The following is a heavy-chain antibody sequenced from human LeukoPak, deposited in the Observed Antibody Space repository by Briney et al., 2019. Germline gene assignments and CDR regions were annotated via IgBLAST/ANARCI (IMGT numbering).Heavy chain of an antibody. CDR3: ARGRGYSYGYGGNYY. V-gene: IGHV4-34*01. CDR1: GGSFSGYY. CDR2: INHSGST. D-gene: IGHD5-18*01. Sequence: PSETMSLTCAVYGGSFSGYYWSWIRQPPGKGLEWIGEINHSGSTNYNPSLKSRVTISVDTSKNQFSLKLSSVTAADTAVYYYARGRGYSYGYGGNYYWGQGTLVTVSS. J-gene: IGHJ4*02.